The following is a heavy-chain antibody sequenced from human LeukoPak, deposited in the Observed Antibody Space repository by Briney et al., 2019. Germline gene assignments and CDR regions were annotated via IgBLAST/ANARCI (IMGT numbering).Heavy chain of an antibody. CDR1: GGSISSYY. J-gene: IGHJ3*02. CDR2: IYYSGST. D-gene: IGHD3-10*01. Sequence: SETLSLTCTVSGGSISSYYWSWIRQPPGKGLEWIGYIYYSGSTNYNPSLKSRVTISVDTPKNQFSLKLSSVTAADTAVYYCARVGSGNDAFHIWGQGTMVTVSS. V-gene: IGHV4-59*01. CDR3: ARVGSGNDAFHI.